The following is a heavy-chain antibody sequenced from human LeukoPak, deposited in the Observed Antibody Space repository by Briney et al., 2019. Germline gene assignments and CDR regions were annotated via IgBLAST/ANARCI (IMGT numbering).Heavy chain of an antibody. CDR2: INPNSGGT. J-gene: IGHJ4*02. V-gene: IGHV1-2*02. CDR3: ASLGLSNPTVSGYDY. CDR1: GYTFTGYY. Sequence: ASVKVSCKASGYTFTGYYMHWVRQAPGQGLEWMGWINPNSGGTNYAQKFQGRVTMTRDTSISTAYMELSRLRSDDTAVYYCASLGLSNPTVSGYDYWGQGTLVTVSS. D-gene: IGHD3-16*01.